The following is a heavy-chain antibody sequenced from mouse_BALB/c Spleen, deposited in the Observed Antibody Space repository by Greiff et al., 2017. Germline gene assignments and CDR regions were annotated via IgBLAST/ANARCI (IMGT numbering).Heavy chain of an antibody. Sequence: QVQLQQPGAELVMPGASVKMSCKASGYTFTDYWMHWVKQWPGQGLEWIGAIDTSDSYTSYNQKFKGKATLTVDESSSTAYMQLSSLTSEDSAVYYCAGRYRYWYFDVWGAGTTVTVSS. CDR1: GYTFTDYW. CDR2: IDTSDSYT. J-gene: IGHJ1*01. V-gene: IGHV1-69*01. CDR3: AGRYRYWYFDV. D-gene: IGHD2-14*01.